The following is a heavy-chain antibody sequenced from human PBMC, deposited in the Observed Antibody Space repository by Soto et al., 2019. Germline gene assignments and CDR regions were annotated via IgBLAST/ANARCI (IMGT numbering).Heavy chain of an antibody. D-gene: IGHD3-16*01. CDR3: AKEKGFGGVRKGMDV. J-gene: IGHJ6*02. CDR1: GFTFDDYA. V-gene: IGHV3-9*01. CDR2: ISWNSGSI. Sequence: EVQLVKSGGGLVQPGRSLRLSCAASGFTFDDYAMHWVRQAPGKGLEWVSGISWNSGSIGYADSVKGRFTISRDNAKNSLYLQMNSLRAEDTALYYCAKEKGFGGVRKGMDVWGQGTTVTVSS.